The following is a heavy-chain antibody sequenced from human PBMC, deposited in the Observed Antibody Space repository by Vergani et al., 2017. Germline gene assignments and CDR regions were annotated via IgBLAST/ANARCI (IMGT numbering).Heavy chain of an antibody. V-gene: IGHV4-31*08. D-gene: IGHD3-3*01. CDR3: TIQGRSGWAGYFQH. J-gene: IGHJ1*01. CDR1: GGSISSGGYY. Sequence: QVQLQESGPGLVKPSQTLSLTCTVSGGSISSGGYYWSWIRQHPGKGLEWIGYIYYTGTTYYNEAHKSRLTITVDTFKNQFSLNLTSVTAADTAVYYCTIQGRSGWAGYFQHWGQGTLVTASS. CDR2: IYYTGTT.